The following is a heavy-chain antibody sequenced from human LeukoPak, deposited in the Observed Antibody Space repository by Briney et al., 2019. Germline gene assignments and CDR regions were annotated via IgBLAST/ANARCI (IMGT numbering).Heavy chain of an antibody. J-gene: IGHJ3*02. D-gene: IGHD6-13*01. Sequence: PSETLSLTCAVYGGSFSGYYWSWIRQPPGKGLEWIGEINHSGSTNYNPSLKSRVTISVDTSKNQFSLKLSAVPAADTAVYYCAGDLYSSRTNDAFVIWGQGTMVTVSS. CDR3: AGDLYSSRTNDAFVI. CDR2: INHSGST. CDR1: GGSFSGYY. V-gene: IGHV4-34*01.